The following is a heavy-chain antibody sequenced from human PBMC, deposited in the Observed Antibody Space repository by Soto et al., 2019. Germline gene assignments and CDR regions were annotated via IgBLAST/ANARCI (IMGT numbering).Heavy chain of an antibody. Sequence: PSETLSLTCSVSGDAISNYYWSWLRQTRGKGLEWIGCVHDSGSTDYNPSFKGRVSMSLQTSKSQFSLNLRSVTAADTATYFCARGTRALITSFFAYWGQGLPVTVSS. D-gene: IGHD1-20*01. CDR1: GDAISNYY. CDR2: VHDSGST. J-gene: IGHJ4*02. CDR3: ARGTRALITSFFAY. V-gene: IGHV4-59*01.